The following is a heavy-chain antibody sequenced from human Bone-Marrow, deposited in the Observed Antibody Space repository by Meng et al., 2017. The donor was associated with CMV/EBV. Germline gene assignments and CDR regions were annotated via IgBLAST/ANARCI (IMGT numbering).Heavy chain of an antibody. D-gene: IGHD3-3*01. Sequence: GESLKISCAASGLTLSSYGIHWVRQAPGKGLEWVAFIRYDGGKKEYVDSVKGRLTISRDNAKNSLYLQMNSLRAEDTAVYYCARGNYDPPRGYYYYYGMDVWGQGTTVTVSS. J-gene: IGHJ6*02. CDR3: ARGNYDPPRGYYYYYGMDV. CDR2: IRYDGGKK. V-gene: IGHV3-30*02. CDR1: GLTLSSYG.